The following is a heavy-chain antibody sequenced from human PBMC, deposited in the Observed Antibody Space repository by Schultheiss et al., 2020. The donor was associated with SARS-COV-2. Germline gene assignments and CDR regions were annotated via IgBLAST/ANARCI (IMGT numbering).Heavy chain of an antibody. J-gene: IGHJ6*02. Sequence: SLKISCAASGFTFDDYAMHWVRQAPGKGLEWVSGISWNSGSIGYADSVKGRFTISRDNAKNSLYLQMNSLRAEDTAVYYCARGGGPHYYGMDVWGQGTTVTVSS. CDR1: GFTFDDYA. CDR3: ARGGGPHYYGMDV. CDR2: ISWNSGSI. D-gene: IGHD3-16*01. V-gene: IGHV3-9*01.